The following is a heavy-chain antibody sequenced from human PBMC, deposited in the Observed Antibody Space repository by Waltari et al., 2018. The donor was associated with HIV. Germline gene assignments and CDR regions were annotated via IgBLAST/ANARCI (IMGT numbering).Heavy chain of an antibody. J-gene: IGHJ5*02. Sequence: QVQLQQWGAGLLKPSETLSLTCAVYGGSFSGYYWSWIRQPPGKGLEWIGEINHSGSTNYNPSLKSRVTISVDTSKNQFSLKLSSVTAADTAVYYCARVRRAAAGTPNWFDPWGQGTLVTVSS. CDR2: INHSGST. D-gene: IGHD6-13*01. V-gene: IGHV4-34*01. CDR1: GGSFSGYY. CDR3: ARVRRAAAGTPNWFDP.